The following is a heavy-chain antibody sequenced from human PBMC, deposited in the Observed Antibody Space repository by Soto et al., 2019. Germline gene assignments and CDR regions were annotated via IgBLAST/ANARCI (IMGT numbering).Heavy chain of an antibody. Sequence: GGSLRLSCSASGFTFSSYAMHWVRQAPGKGLEYVSAISSNGGSTYYADSVKGRFTISRDNSKNTLYLQMSSLRAEDTAVYYCVKDDHSSRWYDRVYYYYGMDVWGQGTTVTVSS. J-gene: IGHJ6*02. V-gene: IGHV3-64D*08. CDR1: GFTFSSYA. CDR3: VKDDHSSRWYDRVYYYYGMDV. CDR2: ISSNGGST. D-gene: IGHD6-13*01.